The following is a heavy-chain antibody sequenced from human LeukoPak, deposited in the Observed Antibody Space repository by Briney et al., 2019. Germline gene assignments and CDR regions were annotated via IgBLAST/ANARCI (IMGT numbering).Heavy chain of an antibody. CDR1: GGSISSGSYY. D-gene: IGHD3-10*01. J-gene: IGHJ6*03. Sequence: PSQTLSLTCTVSGGSISSGSYYWSWIRQPAGKGLEWIGRIYTSGSTNYNPSLKSRVTISVDTSKNQFSLKLSSVTAADTAVYYCARDLDGMVREAPYYYYYMDVWGKGTTVTISS. V-gene: IGHV4-61*02. CDR2: IYTSGST. CDR3: ARDLDGMVREAPYYYYYMDV.